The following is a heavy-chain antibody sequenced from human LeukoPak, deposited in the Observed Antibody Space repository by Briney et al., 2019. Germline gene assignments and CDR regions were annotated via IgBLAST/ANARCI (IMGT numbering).Heavy chain of an antibody. J-gene: IGHJ1*01. D-gene: IGHD2-15*01. CDR2: ISGSADTT. Sequence: GGSLRLSCAASGFTITSSYMNWVRQAPGKGLEWVSGISGSADTTWSADSVRGRFSISRDNSKNIVFLQMNSLTPEDTALYYCAIDPAIRCSAGICYSTEYFHQWGQGTLVTVSS. CDR1: GFTITSSY. CDR3: AIDPAIRCSAGICYSTEYFHQ. V-gene: IGHV3-23*01.